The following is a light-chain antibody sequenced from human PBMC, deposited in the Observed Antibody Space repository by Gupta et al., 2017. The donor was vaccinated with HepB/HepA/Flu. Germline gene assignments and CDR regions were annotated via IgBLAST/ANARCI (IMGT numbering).Light chain of an antibody. CDR2: DND. CDR3: GKWDGTMKDDF. CDR1: SSNIGKNE. J-gene: IGLJ2*01. V-gene: IGLV1-51*01. Sequence: QSVLTQPPSVSAAPGQKVTISCSGSSSNIGKNEVSWYQQFPGTAPKLLIFDNDKRPTGITDRVSCYKSGKSATPGINGLQTGDEADDNCGKWDGTMKDDFFGEGTKLTVL.